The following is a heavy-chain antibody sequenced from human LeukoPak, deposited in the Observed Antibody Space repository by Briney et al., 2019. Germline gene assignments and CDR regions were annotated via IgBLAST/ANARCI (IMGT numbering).Heavy chain of an antibody. CDR2: INPNSGGT. CDR1: GYTFTGYY. Sequence: ASVKVSCKASGYTFTGYYMHWVRQSPGQGLEWMGWINPNSGGTNFAQKFQGRVTMTRDTSISTAYMELSRLRSDNTAVYYCARLRDYYDASATLDPWGQGTLVTVSS. D-gene: IGHD3-22*01. V-gene: IGHV1-2*02. J-gene: IGHJ5*02. CDR3: ARLRDYYDASATLDP.